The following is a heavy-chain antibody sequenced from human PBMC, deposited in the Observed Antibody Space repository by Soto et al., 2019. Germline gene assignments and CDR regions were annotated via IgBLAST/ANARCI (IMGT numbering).Heavy chain of an antibody. Sequence: DSVKVSCKASGYTFTSYYMHWVRQAPGQGLEWMGIINPSGGSTSYAQKFQGRVTMTRDTSTSTVYRELSSLRSEDTAVYYCEKDRAYYYDSSGNRPRSYGMVVWGQGTTVTVS. CDR1: GYTFTSYY. CDR3: EKDRAYYYDSSGNRPRSYGMVV. CDR2: INPSGGST. D-gene: IGHD3-22*01. J-gene: IGHJ6*02. V-gene: IGHV1-46*01.